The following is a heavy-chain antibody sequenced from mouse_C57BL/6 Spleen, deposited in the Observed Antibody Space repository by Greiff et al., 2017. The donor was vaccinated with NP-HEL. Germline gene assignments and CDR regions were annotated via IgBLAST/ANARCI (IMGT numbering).Heavy chain of an antibody. J-gene: IGHJ3*01. CDR3: TREDDYDEGFAY. Sequence: EVQVVESGEGLVKPGGSLKLSCAASGFTFSSYAMSWVRQTPEKRLEWVAYISSGGDYIYYADTVKGRFTISRDNARNTLYLQMSSLKSEDTAMYYCTREDDYDEGFAYWGQGTLVTVSA. CDR1: GFTFSSYA. V-gene: IGHV5-9-1*02. D-gene: IGHD2-4*01. CDR2: ISSGGDYI.